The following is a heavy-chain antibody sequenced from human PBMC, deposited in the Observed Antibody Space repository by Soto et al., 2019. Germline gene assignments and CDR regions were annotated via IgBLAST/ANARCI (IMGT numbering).Heavy chain of an antibody. V-gene: IGHV3-23*01. D-gene: IGHD4-17*01. CDR2: ISSNGGST. CDR1: GFTFSSYW. Sequence: PGGSLRLSCAASGFTFSSYWMHCVRPAPGKGLVWVSAISSNGGSTSYADSVKGRFTISRDNSKNTLYLQMNSLRAEDTAVYYCAKKDDYGDYMDFQHWGQGTLVTLSS. CDR3: AKKDDYGDYMDFQH. J-gene: IGHJ1*01.